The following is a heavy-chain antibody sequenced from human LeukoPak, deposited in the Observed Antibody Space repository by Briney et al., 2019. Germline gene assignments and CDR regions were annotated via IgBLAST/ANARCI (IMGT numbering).Heavy chain of an antibody. Sequence: DSVKGRFTISRDNAKNTLYLQMNSLRAEDTAVYYCARAGTYYDFWSGPNWFDPWGQGTLVTVSS. CDR3: ARAGTYYDFWSGPNWFDP. V-gene: IGHV3-74*01. D-gene: IGHD3-3*01. J-gene: IGHJ5*02.